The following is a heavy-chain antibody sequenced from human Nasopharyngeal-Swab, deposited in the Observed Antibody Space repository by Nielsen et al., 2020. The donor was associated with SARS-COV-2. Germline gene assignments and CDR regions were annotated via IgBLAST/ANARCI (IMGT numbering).Heavy chain of an antibody. V-gene: IGHV3-21*01. CDR1: GFTFSSYS. D-gene: IGHD4-11*01. J-gene: IGHJ2*01. CDR2: ISSSSSYI. CDR3: ARVYSDSRWYFDL. Sequence: GGSLRLSCAASGFTFSSYSMNWVRQAPGNGLEWVSSISSSSSYIYYADSVKGRFTISRDNAKNSLYLQMNSLRAEDTAVYYCARVYSDSRWYFDLWGRGTLVTVSS.